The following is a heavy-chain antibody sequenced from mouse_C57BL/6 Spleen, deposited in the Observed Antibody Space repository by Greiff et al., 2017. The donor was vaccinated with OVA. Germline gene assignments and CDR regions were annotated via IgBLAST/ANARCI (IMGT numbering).Heavy chain of an antibody. V-gene: IGHV3-5*01. J-gene: IGHJ3*01. Sequence: EVKLMESGPGLVKPSQTVFLTCTVTGISITTGNYRWSWIRQFPGNKLEWIGYIYYSGTITYNPSLTSPTTITRDTPKNQFYLEMNSLTAEDTATYDGAREGGYSNSWFAYWGQGTLVTVSA. CDR3: AREGGYSNSWFAY. CDR2: IYYSGTI. D-gene: IGHD2-5*01. CDR1: GISITTGNYR.